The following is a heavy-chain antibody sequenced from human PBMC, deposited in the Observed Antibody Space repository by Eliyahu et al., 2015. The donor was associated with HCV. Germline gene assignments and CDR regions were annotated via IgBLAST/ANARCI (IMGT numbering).Heavy chain of an antibody. CDR2: ISYDGSNK. J-gene: IGHJ4*02. Sequence: EWVAVISYDGSNKYYADSVKGRFTISRDNSKNTLYLQMNSLRAEDTAVYYCARDGGGSAVVVAATCDYWGQGTLVTVSS. D-gene: IGHD2-15*01. V-gene: IGHV3-30-3*01. CDR3: ARDGGGSAVVVAATCDY.